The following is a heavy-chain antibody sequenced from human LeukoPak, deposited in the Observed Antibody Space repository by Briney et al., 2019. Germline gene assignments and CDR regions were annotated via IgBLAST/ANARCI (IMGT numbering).Heavy chain of an antibody. CDR2: INNDGSST. CDR3: ARDGGGYSGYDDYYYGMDV. D-gene: IGHD5-12*01. V-gene: IGHV3-74*01. CDR1: GITFSRSW. J-gene: IGHJ6*02. Sequence: GGSLRLSCAASGITFSRSWMHWVRQAPGKGLVWVSHINNDGSSTNYADSVKGRFTISRDNAKNTLYLQMNSLRDEDTAVYYCARDGGGYSGYDDYYYGMDVWGQGTTVTVSS.